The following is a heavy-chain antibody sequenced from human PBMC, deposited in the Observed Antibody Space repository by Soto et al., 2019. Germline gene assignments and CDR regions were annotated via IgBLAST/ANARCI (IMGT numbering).Heavy chain of an antibody. D-gene: IGHD5-18*01. CDR1: GGSISSGDYY. J-gene: IGHJ5*02. V-gene: IGHV4-30-4*01. CDR2: IYYSGST. Sequence: SETLSLTCTVSGGSISSGDYYWSWIRQPPGKGLEWIGYIYYSGSTYYNPSLKSRVTISVDTSKHQFSLKLSSVTAADTAVYYCARDYLSVGYSSGYGGNLFYPWGQGTLFTV. CDR3: ARDYLSVGYSSGYGGNLFYP.